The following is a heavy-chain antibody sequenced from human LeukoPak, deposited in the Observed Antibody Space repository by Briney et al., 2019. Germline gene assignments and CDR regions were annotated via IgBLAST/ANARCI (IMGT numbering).Heavy chain of an antibody. Sequence: GESLKISCKGSGYIFTSYWIGWVRQMPGKGLEWMGIIYPADSDTRYSPSFQGQVTISVDKSISTAYLQWSSLRASDTAMYYCARQPRGSGYGDYWGQGTLVTVSS. V-gene: IGHV5-51*01. J-gene: IGHJ4*02. CDR1: GYIFTSYW. CDR2: IYPADSDT. D-gene: IGHD3-22*01. CDR3: ARQPRGSGYGDY.